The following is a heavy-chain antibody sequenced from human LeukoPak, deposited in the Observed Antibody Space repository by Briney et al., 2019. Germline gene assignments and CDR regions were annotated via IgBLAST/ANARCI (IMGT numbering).Heavy chain of an antibody. CDR3: TRVVVVVAANPTLLRAFDI. J-gene: IGHJ3*02. Sequence: RPGGSLRLSCTASGFTFGDYAMSWFRQAPGKGLEWVGFSRSKAYGGTTEYAASVKGRFTISRDDSKSIAYLQMNSLKTEDTAVYYCTRVVVVVAANPTLLRAFDIWGQGTMVTVSS. CDR1: GFTFGDYA. V-gene: IGHV3-49*03. D-gene: IGHD2-15*01. CDR2: SRSKAYGGTT.